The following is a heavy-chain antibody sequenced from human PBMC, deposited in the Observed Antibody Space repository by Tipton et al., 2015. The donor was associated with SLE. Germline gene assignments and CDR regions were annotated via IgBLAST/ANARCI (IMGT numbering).Heavy chain of an antibody. CDR1: GFTFSSYE. CDR2: ISGSGSST. J-gene: IGHJ5*02. CDR3: APHPVVVTEWFDP. Sequence: SLRLSCAASGFTFSSYEMNWVRQAPGKGLEWVSAISGSGSSTYYADSVKGRFTISRDNSKNTLYLQMNSLRAEDTAVYYCAPHPVVVTEWFDPWGQGTLVTVSS. V-gene: IGHV3-23*01. D-gene: IGHD2-21*02.